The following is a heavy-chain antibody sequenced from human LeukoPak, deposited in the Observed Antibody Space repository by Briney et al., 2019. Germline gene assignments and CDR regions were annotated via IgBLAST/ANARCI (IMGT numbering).Heavy chain of an antibody. D-gene: IGHD5-24*01. CDR2: IYYSGST. CDR1: VGPIAGGVSS. Sequence: SETLSFPGIFPVGPIAGGVSSWSWFRRHPGKGREWIGYIYYSGSTYYNPSLKSRVTISVDTSKNQFSLKLSSVTAADTAVYYCASGGDGYNGFDYWGQGTLVTVSS. V-gene: IGHV4-31*02. J-gene: IGHJ4*02. CDR3: ASGGDGYNGFDY.